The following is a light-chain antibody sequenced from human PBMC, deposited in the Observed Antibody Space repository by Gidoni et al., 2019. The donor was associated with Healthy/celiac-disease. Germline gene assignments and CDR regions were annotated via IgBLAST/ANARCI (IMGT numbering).Light chain of an antibody. J-gene: IGKJ4*01. CDR1: QSISSY. Sequence: DPVSITCRASQSISSYLSWYQQKPGKAPKLLIYAASSLQSGVPSRFSGSGSGTDFTLTICSLQPEDFATYYCQQSYSTPLTFXGXTKVEIK. CDR2: AAS. CDR3: QQSYSTPLT. V-gene: IGKV1-39*01.